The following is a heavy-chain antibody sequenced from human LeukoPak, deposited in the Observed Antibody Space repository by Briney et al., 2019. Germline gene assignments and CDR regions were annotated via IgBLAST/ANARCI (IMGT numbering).Heavy chain of an antibody. CDR3: AKDFGGNPFDY. Sequence: GNSLRLSCAASGFTFSFYGMSWVRQAPGKGLEWVSAISGNGVTTYYADSVKGRFTVSRDNSNTTMYLQMNSVRAEDTAVYFCAKDFGGNPFDYWGQGTLVTVSS. CDR1: GFTFSFYG. V-gene: IGHV3-23*01. D-gene: IGHD4-23*01. CDR2: ISGNGVTT. J-gene: IGHJ4*02.